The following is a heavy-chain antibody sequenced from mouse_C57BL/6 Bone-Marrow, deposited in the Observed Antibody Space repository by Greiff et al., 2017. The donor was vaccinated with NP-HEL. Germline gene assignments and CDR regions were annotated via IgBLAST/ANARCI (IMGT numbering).Heavy chain of an antibody. V-gene: IGHV14-4*01. J-gene: IGHJ2*01. Sequence: VQLQQSGAELVRPGASVKLSCTASGFNIKDDYMHWVKQRPEQGLEWIGWIDPENGDTEYASKFQGKATITADTSSNTAYLQLSSLTSEDTAVYYCTTLYYGSSYSYWGQGTTLTVSS. CDR1: GFNIKDDY. D-gene: IGHD1-1*01. CDR3: TTLYYGSSYSY. CDR2: IDPENGDT.